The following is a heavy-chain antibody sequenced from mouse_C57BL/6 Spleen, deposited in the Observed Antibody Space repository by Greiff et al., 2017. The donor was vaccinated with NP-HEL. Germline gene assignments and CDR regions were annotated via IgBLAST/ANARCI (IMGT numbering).Heavy chain of an antibody. D-gene: IGHD2-3*01. V-gene: IGHV1-58*01. CDR1: GYTFTSYG. CDR3: AREGAMGWSLRGYFDV. CDR2: IYIGNGYT. Sequence: VQLQQSGAELVRPGSSVKMSCKTSGYTFTSYGINWVKQRPGQGLEWIGYIYIGNGYTEYHEKFKGKATLTSDTSSSTAYMQLSSLTSEDSAIYFCAREGAMGWSLRGYFDVWGTGTTVTVSS. J-gene: IGHJ1*03.